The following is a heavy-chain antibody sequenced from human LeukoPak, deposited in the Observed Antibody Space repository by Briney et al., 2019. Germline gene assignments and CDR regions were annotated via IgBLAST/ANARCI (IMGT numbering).Heavy chain of an antibody. CDR3: TALPHKDSRGYHDY. CDR2: INQDGSVI. V-gene: IGHV3-7*01. Sequence: GGSLRLSCAASGIIFNDYWMKGVRQAPGKGREWVANINQDGSVIHYVHSGKGRFTTSRDNARNAVYLQMNSLRVEDTAVYYCTALPHKDSRGYHDYWGQGILVTVSS. CDR1: GIIFNDYW. J-gene: IGHJ4*02. D-gene: IGHD3-22*01.